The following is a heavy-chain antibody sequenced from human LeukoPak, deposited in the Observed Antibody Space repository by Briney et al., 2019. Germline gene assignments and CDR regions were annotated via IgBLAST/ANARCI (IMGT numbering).Heavy chain of an antibody. CDR3: AREGYTSSWYSGYYYFDY. J-gene: IGHJ4*02. V-gene: IGHV4-61*02. Sequence: SETLSLTCTVSGGSISSGSYFWTWIRQPAGKGLEWIGRINTSGSTNYNPSLKSRVTISVDTSKNQFSLKLSPVTAADTAVFYCAREGYTSSWYSGYYYFDYWGQGTLVTVSS. CDR2: INTSGST. D-gene: IGHD6-13*01. CDR1: GGSISSGSYF.